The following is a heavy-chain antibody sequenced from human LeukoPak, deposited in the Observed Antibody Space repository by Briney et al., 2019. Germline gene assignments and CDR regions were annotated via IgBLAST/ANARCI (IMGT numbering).Heavy chain of an antibody. D-gene: IGHD6-6*01. CDR2: IRYDGSNK. V-gene: IGHV3-30*02. CDR3: AKRPDSSFYYYYMDV. J-gene: IGHJ6*03. Sequence: PGGSLRLSCATSGFTFSSYGMHWVRQAPGKGLEWVAFIRYDGSNKYYADSVKGRFTISRDNSKNTLYLQMNSLRAEDTAVYYCAKRPDSSFYYYYMDVWGKGTTVTVSS. CDR1: GFTFSSYG.